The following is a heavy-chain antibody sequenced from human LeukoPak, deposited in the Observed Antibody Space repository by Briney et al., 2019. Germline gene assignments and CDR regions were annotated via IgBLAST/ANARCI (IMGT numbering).Heavy chain of an antibody. Sequence: ASVKVSCKASGYTFTSYGISWVRQAPGQGLEWMGWISAFNANTNYAQKLQGRVTMTTDTSTSTAYMELRSLRSGDTAVYYCARDPGKGMAVARTIDYWGQGTLVTVSS. D-gene: IGHD6-19*01. J-gene: IGHJ4*02. CDR1: GYTFTSYG. CDR3: ARDPGKGMAVARTIDY. CDR2: ISAFNANT. V-gene: IGHV1-18*01.